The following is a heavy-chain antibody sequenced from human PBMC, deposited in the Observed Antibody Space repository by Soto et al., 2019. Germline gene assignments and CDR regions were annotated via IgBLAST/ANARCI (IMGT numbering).Heavy chain of an antibody. J-gene: IGHJ3*02. CDR3: TLGSWSAETYDI. D-gene: IGHD6-13*01. V-gene: IGHV1-69*02. Sequence: GASVKVSCRAYGGTFSTYTIIWVRQAPGQGLEWMGRILPMLDITNSAQRFQGRVTITADKSTSTAYLELSSLRSEDTAVYYCTLGSWSAETYDIWGRGTMVTFSS. CDR2: ILPMLDIT. CDR1: GGTFSTYT.